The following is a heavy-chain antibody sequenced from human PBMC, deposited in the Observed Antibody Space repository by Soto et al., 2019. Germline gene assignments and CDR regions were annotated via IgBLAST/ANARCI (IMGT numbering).Heavy chain of an antibody. J-gene: IGHJ4*02. D-gene: IGHD6-13*01. CDR3: AKEYGSTWIDH. V-gene: IGHV3-30*04. CDR1: GFTFSSYA. Sequence: PGGSLRLSCAASGFTFSSYAMHWVRQAPGKGLEWVAAMSYDGTKEYYVDSVKGRFTISRDNSRNTLFLQLNSLRDEDTAVYYCAKEYGSTWIDHWGQGTLVTVSS. CDR2: MSYDGTKE.